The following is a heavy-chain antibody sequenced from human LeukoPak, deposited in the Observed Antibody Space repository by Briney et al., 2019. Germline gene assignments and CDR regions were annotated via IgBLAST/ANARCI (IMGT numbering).Heavy chain of an antibody. Sequence: GGSLRLSCAASGFTFSNYAMIWVRRAPGKGLEGVSVISGSGGSTYYADSVKGRFTISRDNSKNTLYLQMNSLRAEDTAVYYCAKDRGNYEYSFDYRGQGTLVTVSS. CDR2: ISGSGGST. V-gene: IGHV3-23*01. CDR1: GFTFSNYA. D-gene: IGHD1-7*01. J-gene: IGHJ4*02. CDR3: AKDRGNYEYSFDY.